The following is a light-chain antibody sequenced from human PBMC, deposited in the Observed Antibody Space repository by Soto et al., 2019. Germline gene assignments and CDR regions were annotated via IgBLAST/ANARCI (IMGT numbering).Light chain of an antibody. Sequence: EVVLTQSPATLSLSPGQRSTLSCRASQSVSSYLAWYQQKPGHAPRLLIYDASNRATGIPGRLSASGSGTDFTLTISSLEPEDFAVYYCQQRINGWTFGQGTKVDIK. J-gene: IGKJ1*01. CDR2: DAS. CDR1: QSVSSY. V-gene: IGKV3-11*01. CDR3: QQRINGWT.